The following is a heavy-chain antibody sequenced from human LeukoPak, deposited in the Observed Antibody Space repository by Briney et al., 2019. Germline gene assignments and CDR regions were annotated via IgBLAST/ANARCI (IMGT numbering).Heavy chain of an antibody. J-gene: IGHJ4*02. CDR2: IIPMIGTT. V-gene: IGHV1-69*06. CDR3: AVGVGATTNFDY. Sequence: ASVKVSCKASGGTFGGYAINWVRQAPGQGPEWLGGIIPMIGTTNFAQKFQGRVTMTEDTSTDTAYMELSSLRSEDTAVYYCAVGVGATTNFDYWGQGTLVTVSS. D-gene: IGHD1-26*01. CDR1: GGTFGGYA.